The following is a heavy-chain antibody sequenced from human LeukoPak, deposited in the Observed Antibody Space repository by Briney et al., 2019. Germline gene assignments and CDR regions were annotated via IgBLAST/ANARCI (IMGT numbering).Heavy chain of an antibody. CDR3: AKVRCGIRVVAFDI. J-gene: IGHJ3*02. CDR2: ISGSGGST. Sequence: GGSLRLSCAASGXXFXSYAMSWVRQAPXXXXXXXSXISGSGGSTYYADSVKGRLTISRDNSKNTLYLQMNSLRAEDTAVYYCAKVRCGIRVVAFDIWGQGTMVTVSS. V-gene: IGHV3-23*01. D-gene: IGHD2-15*01. CDR1: GXXFXSYA.